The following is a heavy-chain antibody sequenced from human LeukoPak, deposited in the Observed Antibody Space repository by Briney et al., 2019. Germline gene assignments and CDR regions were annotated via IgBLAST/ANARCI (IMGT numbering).Heavy chain of an antibody. CDR2: IFPSGGEI. Sequence: GSLRLSCVASGFTFSTFAMIWVRQPPGKGLEWVSSIFPSGGEIHYADSVRGRFTISRDNSKSTLSLQMNSLRVEDTAIYYCATYRQVLLPFESWGQGTLVTVSS. CDR3: ATYRQVLLPFES. CDR1: GFTFSTFA. D-gene: IGHD2-8*02. V-gene: IGHV3-23*01. J-gene: IGHJ4*02.